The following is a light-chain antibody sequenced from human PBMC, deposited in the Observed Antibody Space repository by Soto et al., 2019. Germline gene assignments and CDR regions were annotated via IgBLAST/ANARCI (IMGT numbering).Light chain of an antibody. J-gene: IGKJ4*01. CDR1: QSVSRH. CDR2: DAS. V-gene: IGKV3-11*01. Sequence: EIVLTQSPATLSLSPGERATLSCRASQSVSRHLAWYQQKPGQAPRLLIYDASNRATGIPARFSGSGSGTDFTLTISSLEPEDFAVYYCQQRNNWPLVTFGGGTKVEIK. CDR3: QQRNNWPLVT.